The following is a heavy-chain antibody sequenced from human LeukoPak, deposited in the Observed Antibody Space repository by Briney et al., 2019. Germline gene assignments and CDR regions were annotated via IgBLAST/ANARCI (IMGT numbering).Heavy chain of an antibody. J-gene: IGHJ4*02. D-gene: IGHD2-2*01. CDR2: INQDEIEK. Sequence: RGSLRLSCVASGLTFSGYWMSWVRQAPGKGLEWVANINQDEIEKYYEDSVKGRFTISRDNAKNTLYLQMNTLRAEDTAVYYCARHCSSTNCRAYWGQGTLVTVSS. V-gene: IGHV3-7*01. CDR1: GLTFSGYW. CDR3: ARHCSSTNCRAY.